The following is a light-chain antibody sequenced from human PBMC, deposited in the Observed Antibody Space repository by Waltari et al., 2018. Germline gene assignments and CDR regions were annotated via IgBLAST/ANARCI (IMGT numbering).Light chain of an antibody. J-gene: IGLJ2*01. CDR2: DVA. CDR1: SSDVDGFNF. Sequence: QSALTQPASMSGSPGQSITIPCNGNSSDVDGFNFVSLYQQYPGKAPKLIIYDVASRPSGVSHRFSGSRSGNTASLTISGLQAEDEADYYCSSYTSVNTRFGGGTKLTVL. V-gene: IGLV2-14*03. CDR3: SSYTSVNTR.